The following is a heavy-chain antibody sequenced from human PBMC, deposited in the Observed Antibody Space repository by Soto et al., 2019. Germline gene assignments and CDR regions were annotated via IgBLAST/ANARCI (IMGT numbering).Heavy chain of an antibody. CDR1: GLTFSISW. V-gene: IGHV3-7*01. Sequence: VQLVESGGGLVQPGESLRLSCTVSGLTFSISWMTWVRQAPGEGLEWVSNINPAGNVQHYADSVKVRFTISRDNAKNSLFLQMSGLRVEDTAVYYCATANTPYAFDMWGQGTMVTVSS. J-gene: IGHJ3*02. CDR2: INPAGNVQ. CDR3: ATANTPYAFDM.